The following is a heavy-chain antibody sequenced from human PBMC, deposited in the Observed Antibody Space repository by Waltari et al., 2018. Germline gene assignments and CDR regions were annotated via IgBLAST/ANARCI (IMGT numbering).Heavy chain of an antibody. J-gene: IGHJ4*02. Sequence: EVQLVETGGGFIQPGGSLSVSLPGSGFVVRGNFMHWVRQAPGKGLEWVSLVNSAGNSFYADAVKGRFTISRDTSKNTLYLQMNSLRVEDTAMYYCVREAYLAAGFDFWGQGTPVTVSS. CDR1: GFVVRGNF. V-gene: IGHV3-53*02. CDR3: VREAYLAAGFDF. D-gene: IGHD6-25*01. CDR2: VNSAGNS.